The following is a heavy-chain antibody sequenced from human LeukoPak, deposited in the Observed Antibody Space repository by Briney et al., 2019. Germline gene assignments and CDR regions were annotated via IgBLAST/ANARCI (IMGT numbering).Heavy chain of an antibody. V-gene: IGHV1-2*02. Sequence: ASVKVSCKASGYTFTGYYMHWVRQAPGQGLEWMGWINPNSGGTNYAQKFQGRVIMTRDTSISTAYMELSRLRSDDTAVYYCARDQGVPYYFDYWGQGTLVTVSS. CDR3: ARDQGVPYYFDY. CDR1: GYTFTGYY. CDR2: INPNSGGT. D-gene: IGHD3-10*01. J-gene: IGHJ4*02.